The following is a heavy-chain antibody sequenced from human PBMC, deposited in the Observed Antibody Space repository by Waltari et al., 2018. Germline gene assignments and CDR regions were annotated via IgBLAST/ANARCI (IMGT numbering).Heavy chain of an antibody. CDR2: IYSGGST. Sequence: EVQLVESGGGLIQPGGSLRLSCAASGFTVSSNYMSWVRQAPGQGLEWVSVIYSGGSTYYADSVKGRFTISRDNSKNTLYLQMNSLRAEDTAVYYCARKVLEAGYSSSWYDWYFDLWGRGTLVTVSS. CDR3: ARKVLEAGYSSSWYDWYFDL. J-gene: IGHJ2*01. D-gene: IGHD6-13*01. V-gene: IGHV3-53*01. CDR1: GFTVSSNY.